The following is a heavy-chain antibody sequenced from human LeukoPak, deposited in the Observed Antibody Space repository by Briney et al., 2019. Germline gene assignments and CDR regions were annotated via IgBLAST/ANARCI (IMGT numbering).Heavy chain of an antibody. CDR1: GYTFTSYG. CDR3: ARDVGRDWGRQDAFDI. Sequence: ASVKVSCKASGYTFTSYGISWVRQAPGQGLEWMGWISAYNGNTNYAQKLQGRVTMTTDTSTSTAYMELRSLRSDDTAVYYCARDVGRDWGRQDAFDIWGQGTMVTVSS. V-gene: IGHV1-18*01. CDR2: ISAYNGNT. J-gene: IGHJ3*02. D-gene: IGHD7-27*01.